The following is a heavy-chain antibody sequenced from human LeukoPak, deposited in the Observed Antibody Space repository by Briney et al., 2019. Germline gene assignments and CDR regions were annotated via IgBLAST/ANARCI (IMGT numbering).Heavy chain of an antibody. Sequence: GGSLRLSCAATGFTFSSFSMHWVRQAPGNGLEWVAVTSYDGSNKYYAGSVKGRFTISRDNSKNTLYLQMNSLRTEDTAVYYCAKGRVGANGYYYYGMDVWGQGTTVTVSS. J-gene: IGHJ6*02. CDR3: AKGRVGANGYYYYGMDV. V-gene: IGHV3-30*18. D-gene: IGHD1-26*01. CDR1: GFTFSSFS. CDR2: TSYDGSNK.